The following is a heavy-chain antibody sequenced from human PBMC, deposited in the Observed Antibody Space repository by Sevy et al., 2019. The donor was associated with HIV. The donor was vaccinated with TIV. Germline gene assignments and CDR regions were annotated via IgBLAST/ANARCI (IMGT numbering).Heavy chain of an antibody. V-gene: IGHV3-7*01. Sequence: GGSLRLSCAASGFSFTSYWMSWVRQTPEKGLEWVAKINQVGTEKNYVDSLKGRFTISRDNTNNSLYLQMNSLRAEETAVYYCANNGGSWPKDAFDTWGQGTMVTVSS. CDR2: INQVGTEK. J-gene: IGHJ3*02. CDR3: ANNGGSWPKDAFDT. CDR1: GFSFTSYW. D-gene: IGHD2-8*01.